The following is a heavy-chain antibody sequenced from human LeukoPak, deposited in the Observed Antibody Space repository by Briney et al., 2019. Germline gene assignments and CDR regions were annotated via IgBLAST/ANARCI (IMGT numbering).Heavy chain of an antibody. CDR1: GFSISNYI. CDR2: ISRTNEI. J-gene: IGHJ4*02. D-gene: IGHD1-1*01. Sequence: GGSLRLSCAASGFSISNYIMHWVRQAPGKGLEWVSYISRTNEIHDADSVKGRFTISRDDAKNSLYLQMNSLRVDDTAVYYCARDDNWAFDYWGQGTLVTVSS. CDR3: ARDDNWAFDY. V-gene: IGHV3-69-1*01.